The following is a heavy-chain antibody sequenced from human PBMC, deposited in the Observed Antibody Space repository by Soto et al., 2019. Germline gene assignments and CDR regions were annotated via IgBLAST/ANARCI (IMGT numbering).Heavy chain of an antibody. Sequence: ASVKVSCKASGYNFAIFGISWVRQAPGQGLEWMGWISAYNGNTDYAQKFQGRVTMATDTSTSTAYMELRNLTSDDTAVYYCARPHKAFSSAYFFDTWGQGTLVTVSS. CDR2: ISAYNGNT. V-gene: IGHV1-18*01. J-gene: IGHJ5*02. CDR3: ARPHKAFSSAYFFDT. D-gene: IGHD3-3*01. CDR1: GYNFAIFG.